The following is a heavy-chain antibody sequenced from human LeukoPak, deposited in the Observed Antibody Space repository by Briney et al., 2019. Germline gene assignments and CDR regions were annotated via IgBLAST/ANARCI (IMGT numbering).Heavy chain of an antibody. CDR1: DGSISSYY. Sequence: PSETLSLTCTVSDGSISSYYWSWIRQPPGKGLEWIGSIYYSGSTNYSPSLKSRVTISVDASKNQFARKLSSVTAADTAVYYCARGSRYFVYWGQGTLVTVSS. CDR2: IYYSGST. J-gene: IGHJ4*02. CDR3: ARGSRYFVY. V-gene: IGHV4-59*08. D-gene: IGHD3-9*01.